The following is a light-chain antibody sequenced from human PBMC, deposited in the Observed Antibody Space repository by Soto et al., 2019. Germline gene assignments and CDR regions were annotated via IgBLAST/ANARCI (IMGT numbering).Light chain of an antibody. CDR1: QTINRY. CDR3: QQSYSTPHT. J-gene: IGKJ2*01. CDR2: ATS. V-gene: IGKV1-39*01. Sequence: IQMTQSPSSLSASVGDRVTITCRASQTINRYLNWYHQKPGQAPKLLIYATSSLQTGVPSRFSGSGSGTDFTLTISSLQYEDFATYYCQQSYSTPHTFGQGTKVEI.